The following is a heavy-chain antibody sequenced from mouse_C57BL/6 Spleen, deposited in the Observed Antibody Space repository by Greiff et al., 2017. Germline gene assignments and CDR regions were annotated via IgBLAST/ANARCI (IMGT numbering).Heavy chain of an antibody. CDR3: ARGGTTVVAPYAMDY. CDR2: IYPGSGNT. V-gene: IGHV1-66*01. CDR1: GYSFTSYY. D-gene: IGHD1-1*01. Sequence: QVQLQQSGPELVKPGASVKISCKASGYSFTSYYIHWVKQRPGQGLEWIGWIYPGSGNTKYNEKFKGKATLTADTSSSTAYLQLSSLTSEDSAVYYCARGGTTVVAPYAMDYWGQGTSVTVSS. J-gene: IGHJ4*01.